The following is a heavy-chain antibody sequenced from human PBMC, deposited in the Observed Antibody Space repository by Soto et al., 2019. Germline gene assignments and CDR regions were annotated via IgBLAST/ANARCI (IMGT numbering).Heavy chain of an antibody. CDR2: INAGNGNT. Sequence: GASVKVSCKASGYTFTSYAMHWVRQAPGQRLEWMGWINAGNGNTKYSQKFQGRVTITRDTSASTAYMELSSLRSEDTAVYYCARVVVIAKNAFDIWGQGTMVTVSS. CDR3: ARVVVIAKNAFDI. V-gene: IGHV1-3*01. D-gene: IGHD2-21*01. J-gene: IGHJ3*02. CDR1: GYTFTSYA.